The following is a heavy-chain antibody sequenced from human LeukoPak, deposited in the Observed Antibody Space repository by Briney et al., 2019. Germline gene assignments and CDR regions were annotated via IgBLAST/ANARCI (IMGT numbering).Heavy chain of an antibody. J-gene: IGHJ1*01. CDR1: GFTFSSYG. D-gene: IGHD6-19*01. V-gene: IGHV3-30*03. CDR3: TRNSGWYGLS. Sequence: GGTLRLSCAASGFTFSSYGMSWVRQAPGKGLEWVAVISYDGSNKYYADSVKGRFTISRDNSNNTLFLHLNSLRGEDTAVYYCTRNSGWYGLSWGQGTLVTVSS. CDR2: ISYDGSNK.